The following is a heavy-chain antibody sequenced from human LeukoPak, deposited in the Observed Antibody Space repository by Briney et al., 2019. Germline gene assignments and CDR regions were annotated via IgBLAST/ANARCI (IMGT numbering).Heavy chain of an antibody. CDR3: ARRPGGIVGTLDY. J-gene: IGHJ4*02. CDR1: GYSFTSYW. D-gene: IGHD1-26*01. V-gene: IGHV5-51*01. CDR2: IYPGDSDT. Sequence: GESLRISCKGSGYSFTSYWFSWVRQMPGKGLEWMGIIYPGDSDTRYSPSFQGQVTISADKSISTAYLQWSSLKASDTAVYYCARRPGGIVGTLDYWGQGTLVTVSS.